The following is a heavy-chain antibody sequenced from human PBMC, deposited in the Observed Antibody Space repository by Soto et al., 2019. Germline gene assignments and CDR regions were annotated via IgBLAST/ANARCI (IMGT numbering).Heavy chain of an antibody. J-gene: IGHJ4*02. Sequence: GGSLRLSCAASNFTLSNYSMSWVRQAPGKGLEWVSSITRRSSYIDYGDSVKGRFTISRDNAKNSLYLQMNSLRVDDTAVYYCARVNGSGYYFDYWGRGTLVTVS. CDR3: ARVNGSGYYFDY. CDR2: ITRRSSYI. V-gene: IGHV3-21*01. CDR1: NFTLSNYS. D-gene: IGHD3-3*01.